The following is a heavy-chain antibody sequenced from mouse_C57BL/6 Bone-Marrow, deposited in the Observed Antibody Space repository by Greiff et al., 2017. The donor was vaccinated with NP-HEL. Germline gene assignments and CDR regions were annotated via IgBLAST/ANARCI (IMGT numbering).Heavy chain of an antibody. V-gene: IGHV3-6*01. CDR3: ARDYGSSYDYAMDY. CDR2: ISYDGSN. CDR1: GYSITSGYY. Sequence: EVKLQESGPGLVKPSQSLSLTCSVTGYSITSGYYWNWIRQFPGNKLEWMGYISYDGSNNYNQSLKNRITITRDTSKNQFFLKLNSVTTEDTATYYCARDYGSSYDYAMDYWGQGTSVTVSS. D-gene: IGHD1-1*01. J-gene: IGHJ4*01.